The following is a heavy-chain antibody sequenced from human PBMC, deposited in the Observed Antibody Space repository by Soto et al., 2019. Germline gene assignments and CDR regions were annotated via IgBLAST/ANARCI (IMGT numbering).Heavy chain of an antibody. CDR3: ARDIPHYCTNRLCFSVGAFDI. J-gene: IGHJ3*02. V-gene: IGHV1-69*13. Sequence: ASVKVSCKASGGTFSSYAISWVRQAPGQGLEWMGGIIPIFGTANYAQKFQGRVTITADESTSTAYMELSSLRSEDTAVYYCARDIPHYCTNRLCFSVGAFDIWGQGTMVTVSS. CDR1: GGTFSSYA. D-gene: IGHD2-8*01. CDR2: IIPIFGTA.